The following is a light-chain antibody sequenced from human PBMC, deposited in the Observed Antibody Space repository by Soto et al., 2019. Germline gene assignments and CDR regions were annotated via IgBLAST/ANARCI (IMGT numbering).Light chain of an antibody. CDR2: LNSDGSH. J-gene: IGLJ3*02. CDR3: QTWGTGLWV. V-gene: IGLV4-69*01. CDR1: SGHSTYA. Sequence: QPVLTQSPSASASLGASVKLTCTLSSGHSTYAIAWHQQQPEKGPRYLMKLNSDGSHSKGDGIPDRFSGSSSGAERYLTISSLQSEDEADYYCQTWGTGLWVFGGGTKVTGL.